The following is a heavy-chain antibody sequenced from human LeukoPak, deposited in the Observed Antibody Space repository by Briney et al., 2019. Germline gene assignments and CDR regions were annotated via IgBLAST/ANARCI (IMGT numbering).Heavy chain of an antibody. J-gene: IGHJ5*02. D-gene: IGHD3-10*01. CDR3: ARGLLITMVRGNWFDP. CDR2: IYYSGSA. V-gene: IGHV4-59*12. Sequence: SETLSLTCTVSGGSISTYYWTWVRQPPGKGLEWIGYIYYSGSANYNPSLKSRVTISVDTSKNQFSLKLSSVTAADTAVYYCARGLLITMVRGNWFDPWGQGTLVTVSS. CDR1: GGSISTYY.